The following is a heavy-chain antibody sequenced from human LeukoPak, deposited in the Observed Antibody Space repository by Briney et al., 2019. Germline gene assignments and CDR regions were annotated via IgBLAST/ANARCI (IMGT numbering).Heavy chain of an antibody. CDR2: INDAGSHI. J-gene: IGHJ4*02. CDR1: GFMLSGSA. V-gene: IGHV3-21*04. D-gene: IGHD3-22*01. Sequence: TGGSLRLSCAASGFMLSGSAMNWVRQAPGKGLEWVSSINDAGSHIYYTDSVKGRFTISRDNAKNSLYLQMNSLRAEDMALYYCAKDISPDYDSSGYLFDYWGQGTLVTVSS. CDR3: AKDISPDYDSSGYLFDY.